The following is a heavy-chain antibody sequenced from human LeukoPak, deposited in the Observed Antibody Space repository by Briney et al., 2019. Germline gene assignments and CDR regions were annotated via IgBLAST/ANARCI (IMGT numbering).Heavy chain of an antibody. CDR1: EFTFSTYA. V-gene: IGHV3-23*01. Sequence: GGSLRLSCAASEFTFSTYAMSWVRQAPGKGLEWVSSISASGSLTYYADSVKGRFTISRDNSKSILFLQMNSLTVEDTAVYYWAKGWFGETLHGPHDYWGQGTLVTVSS. D-gene: IGHD3-10*01. CDR3: AKGWFGETLHGPHDY. J-gene: IGHJ4*02. CDR2: ISASGSLT.